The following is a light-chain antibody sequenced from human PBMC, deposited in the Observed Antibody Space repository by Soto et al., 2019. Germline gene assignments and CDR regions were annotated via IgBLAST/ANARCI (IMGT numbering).Light chain of an antibody. J-gene: IGLJ1*01. V-gene: IGLV2-14*01. CDR1: TNDVGGYNY. Sequence: QSALTQPASVSGSPGQSITISCTGTTNDVGGYNYVSWYQQHPGKAPKLLIFEVSSRPSGVSNRFSGSKSANTASLTISALQAEDEADYFCNSYTSSTSRPYVFGTGTKLTVL. CDR3: NSYTSSTSRPYV. CDR2: EVS.